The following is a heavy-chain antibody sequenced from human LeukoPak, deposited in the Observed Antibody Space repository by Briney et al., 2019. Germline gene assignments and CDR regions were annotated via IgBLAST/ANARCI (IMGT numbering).Heavy chain of an antibody. V-gene: IGHV4-4*07. CDR3: ARSYYYDSSGYTDDY. J-gene: IGHJ4*02. CDR1: GGSISSYY. D-gene: IGHD3-22*01. Sequence: PSETLSLTCTVSGGSISSYYWSWIRQPAGKGLEWIGRIYTSGSTNYNPSLKSRDTMSVDTSKNQFSLKLSSVTAADTAVYYCARSYYYDSSGYTDDYWGQGTLVTVSS. CDR2: IYTSGST.